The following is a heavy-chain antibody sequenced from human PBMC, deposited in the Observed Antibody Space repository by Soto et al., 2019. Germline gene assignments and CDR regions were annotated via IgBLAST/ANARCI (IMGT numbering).Heavy chain of an antibody. Sequence: PGGSLRLSCAASGFTLSSYAMSWFRQAPGKGLEWVSTFSGTGGYTYYADSVKGRFTISRDDSKNTLFLHMNSLRAADTAVYYCARGQRALITYGPFDPWGQGTLVTVSS. CDR1: GFTLSSYA. CDR2: FSGTGGYT. CDR3: ARGQRALITYGPFDP. J-gene: IGHJ5*02. D-gene: IGHD4-17*01. V-gene: IGHV3-23*01.